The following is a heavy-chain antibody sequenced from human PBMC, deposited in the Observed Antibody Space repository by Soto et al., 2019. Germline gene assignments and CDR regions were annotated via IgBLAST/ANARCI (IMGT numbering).Heavy chain of an antibody. CDR3: TASRYYYDSSGSPPYFDY. V-gene: IGHV3-15*01. Sequence: PGGSLRLSCAASGFTFSNAWMSWVRQAPGKGLEWVGRIKSKTDGGTTDYAAPVKGRFTISRDDSKNTLYLQMNSLKTEDTAVYYCTASRYYYDSSGSPPYFDYWGQGTLVTVSS. CDR2: IKSKTDGGTT. J-gene: IGHJ4*02. D-gene: IGHD3-22*01. CDR1: GFTFSNAW.